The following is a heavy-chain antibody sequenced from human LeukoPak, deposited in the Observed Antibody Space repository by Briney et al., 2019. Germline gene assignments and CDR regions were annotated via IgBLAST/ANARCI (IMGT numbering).Heavy chain of an antibody. V-gene: IGHV3-21*01. CDR1: GFTFSSYS. CDR3: AREGRDEGHYFDY. Sequence: PGGSLRLSCAASGFTFSSYSMNWVRQAPGKGLEWVSSISSSSSYIYYADSVKGRLTISRDNAKNSLYLQMNSLRAEDTAVYYCAREGRDEGHYFDYWGQGTLVTVSS. J-gene: IGHJ4*02. CDR2: ISSSSSYI.